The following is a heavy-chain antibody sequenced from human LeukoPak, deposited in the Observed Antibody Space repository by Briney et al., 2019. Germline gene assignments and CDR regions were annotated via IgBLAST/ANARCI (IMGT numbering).Heavy chain of an antibody. V-gene: IGHV4-4*02. CDR2: IYHSGST. CDR3: ARVYSSSWYSDY. Sequence: SGTLSLTCAVSGGSSSNSNWWSWGRQPPGRGLEWIGEIYHSGSTNYNPSLKSRVTISVDKSKNQFSLKLSSVTAADTAVYYCARVYSSSWYSDYWGQGTLVTVSS. D-gene: IGHD6-13*01. J-gene: IGHJ4*02. CDR1: GGSSSNSNW.